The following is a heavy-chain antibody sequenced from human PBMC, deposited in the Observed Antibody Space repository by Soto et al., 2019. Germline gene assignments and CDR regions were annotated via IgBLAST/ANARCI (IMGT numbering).Heavy chain of an antibody. Sequence: GGSLRLSCAASGFTFSNAWMNWVRQAPGKGLEWVGRIKSKTDGGTTDYAAPVKGRFTISRDDSKNTLYLQMNSLKTEDTAVYYCTTVSVVPAAMPSRGDYYYGMDVWGQGTTVTVSS. J-gene: IGHJ6*02. D-gene: IGHD2-2*01. V-gene: IGHV3-15*07. CDR1: GFTFSNAW. CDR3: TTVSVVPAAMPSRGDYYYGMDV. CDR2: IKSKTDGGTT.